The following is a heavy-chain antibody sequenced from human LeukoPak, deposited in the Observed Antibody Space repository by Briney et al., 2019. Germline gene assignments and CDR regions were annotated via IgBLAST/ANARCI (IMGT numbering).Heavy chain of an antibody. V-gene: IGHV3-33*01. CDR1: GFTFSSYG. J-gene: IGHJ4*02. Sequence: GGSLRLSCAASGFTFSSYGMHWVRQAPGKGLKWVAVIWYDGSNKYYADSVKGRFTISRDNSKNTLYLQMNSLRAEDTAVYYCARDSGSSGYSDYWGQGTLVTVSS. D-gene: IGHD3-22*01. CDR2: IWYDGSNK. CDR3: ARDSGSSGYSDY.